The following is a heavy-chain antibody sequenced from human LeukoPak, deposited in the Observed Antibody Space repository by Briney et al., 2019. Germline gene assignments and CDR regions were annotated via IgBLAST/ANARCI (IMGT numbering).Heavy chain of an antibody. CDR1: GYTFTSYG. V-gene: IGHV1-18*01. CDR3: ARESVVSGSYYKGFFDY. CDR2: ISAYNGNT. D-gene: IGHD3-10*01. J-gene: IGHJ4*02. Sequence: ASVKVSCKASGYTFTSYGISWVRQAPGQGLEWMGWISAYNGNTNYAQKLQGRVTMTTDTSTSTAYMELRSLRSDDTAVYYCARESVVSGSYYKGFFDYWGQGTLATVSS.